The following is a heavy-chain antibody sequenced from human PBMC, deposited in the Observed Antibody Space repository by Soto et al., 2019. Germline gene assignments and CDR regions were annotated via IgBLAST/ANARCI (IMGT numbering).Heavy chain of an antibody. CDR2: IYHTGNT. D-gene: IGHD6-13*01. CDR1: GGSISSSSW. Sequence: QVQLQESGPGLIKPSGTLSLTCAVSGGSISSSSWWSWRRQPPGKGLEWIGEIYHTGNTNSNPSLESRVTISVDKSKQQFSLTLNSVTAADTAVYYCARDSRAVAGNRRYYFDYWGQGTLVIVSS. J-gene: IGHJ4*02. V-gene: IGHV4-4*02. CDR3: ARDSRAVAGNRRYYFDY.